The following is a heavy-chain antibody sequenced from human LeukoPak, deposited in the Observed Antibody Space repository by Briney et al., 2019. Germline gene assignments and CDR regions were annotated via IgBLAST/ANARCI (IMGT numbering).Heavy chain of an antibody. J-gene: IGHJ4*02. D-gene: IGHD1-26*01. CDR2: IYSGGNT. CDR1: GFTVSNNY. Sequence: GGSLRLSCAASGFTVSNNYMSWVRQAPGKGLEWVSAIYSGGNTYYSDSVKGRFTISRDNSKNTLYLQMNSLRAEDTAVYYCARQVGASTTFDSWGQGTLVTVSS. CDR3: ARQVGASTTFDS. V-gene: IGHV3-53*01.